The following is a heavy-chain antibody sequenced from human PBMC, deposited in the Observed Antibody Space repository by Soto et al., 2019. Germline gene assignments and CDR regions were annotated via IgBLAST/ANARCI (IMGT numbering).Heavy chain of an antibody. CDR3: ARYRSDGSASFDS. CDR2: ITTRGART. Sequence: GGSLRLSYAASGFTFNTYAMTWVRQTPGKGLEWVSFITTRGARTYYADPVRGRFTISTDSSRNTLYLKMNSLRPDDTAVYFCARYRSDGSASFDSWGQGTRVTVSS. J-gene: IGHJ4*02. CDR1: GFTFNTYA. V-gene: IGHV3-23*01. D-gene: IGHD3-9*01.